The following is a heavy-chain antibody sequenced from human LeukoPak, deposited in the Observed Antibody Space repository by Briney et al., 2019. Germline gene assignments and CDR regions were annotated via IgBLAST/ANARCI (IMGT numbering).Heavy chain of an antibody. Sequence: SGSLRLSGVASGFRFSTSWMTWVRQAPGKGLERVANIRKDGREIHYADSLKGRFTISRDNTKNSLFLQMNSLRAEDTGVYYCARDGDSWNDFDHWGQGTLVTVSS. D-gene: IGHD1-1*01. CDR1: GFRFSTSW. V-gene: IGHV3-7*01. CDR3: ARDGDSWNDFDH. CDR2: IRKDGREI. J-gene: IGHJ4*02.